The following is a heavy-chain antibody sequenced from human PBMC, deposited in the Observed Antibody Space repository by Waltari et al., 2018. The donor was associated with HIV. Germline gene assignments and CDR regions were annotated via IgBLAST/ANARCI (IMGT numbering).Heavy chain of an antibody. J-gene: IGHJ5*02. V-gene: IGHV3-21*01. CDR3: ARFDGGGSGVYH. CDR1: GSSFGSYS. D-gene: IGHD2-15*01. Sequence: EVQLVESGGGMVKPGGSLRLSCDASGSSFGSYSMSWVRQAPGKGLEWVSSIDSGNSYLNYADSVRGRFTISRDNAKNSLFLQLNSLRVEDTAFYYCARFDGGGSGVYHWGQGTLVTVSS. CDR2: IDSGNSYL.